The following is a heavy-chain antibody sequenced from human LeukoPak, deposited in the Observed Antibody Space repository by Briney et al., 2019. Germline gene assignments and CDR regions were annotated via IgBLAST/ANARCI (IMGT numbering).Heavy chain of an antibody. J-gene: IGHJ4*02. CDR2: IYTSGST. Sequence: SEPLSLTCTVSGGSISSYYWSWIRQPAGKGLEWIGRIYTSGSTNYNPSLKSRVTISVDKSKNQFSLKLSSVTAADTAVYYCARGGYDSSGYYNYFDYWGQGTLVTVSS. D-gene: IGHD3-22*01. CDR3: ARGGYDSSGYYNYFDY. CDR1: GGSISSYY. V-gene: IGHV4-4*07.